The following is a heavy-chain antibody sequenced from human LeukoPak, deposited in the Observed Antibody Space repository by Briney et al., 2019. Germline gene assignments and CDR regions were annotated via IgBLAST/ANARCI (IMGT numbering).Heavy chain of an antibody. CDR1: GFTLSDYW. CDR2: ISNDGSTT. D-gene: IGHD5-24*01. CDR3: ARIEI. J-gene: IGHJ4*02. V-gene: IGHV3-74*01. Sequence: GGSLRLSCAASGFTLSDYWMQWVRQAPGKGLVWVSRISNDGSTTDYADSVKGRFTISRDNAKNTLYLQMNSLRAEDTAVYYCARIEIWGQGTLVTVSS.